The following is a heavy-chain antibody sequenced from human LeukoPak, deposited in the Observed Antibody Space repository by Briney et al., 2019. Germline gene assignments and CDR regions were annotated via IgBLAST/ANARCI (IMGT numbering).Heavy chain of an antibody. V-gene: IGHV4-39*07. CDR1: GGSISSSSYY. Sequence: SETLSLTCTVSGGSISSSSYYWGWIRQPPGKGLEWIGSIYYSGSTYYNPSLMSRVSISVDTSKNQFSLKLSSVTAADTAVYYCARALPWGGDYSPFDYWGQGTLVTVSS. CDR2: IYYSGST. CDR3: ARALPWGGDYSPFDY. J-gene: IGHJ4*02. D-gene: IGHD4-17*01.